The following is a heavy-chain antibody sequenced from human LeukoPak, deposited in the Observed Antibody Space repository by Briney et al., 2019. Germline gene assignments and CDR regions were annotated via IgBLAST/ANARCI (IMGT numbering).Heavy chain of an antibody. D-gene: IGHD2-2*01. CDR3: ARDSFDAFHI. CDR2: IYSSGST. J-gene: IGHJ3*02. CDR1: GGSITTYY. Sequence: SETLSLTCTISGGSITTYYWSWIRQPPGKGLEWIGYIYSSGSTTYNPSLKSRVTMSVDTAKNQFSLKLSSVTAADTAIYYCARDSFDAFHIWGQGTMVTVSS. V-gene: IGHV4-59*12.